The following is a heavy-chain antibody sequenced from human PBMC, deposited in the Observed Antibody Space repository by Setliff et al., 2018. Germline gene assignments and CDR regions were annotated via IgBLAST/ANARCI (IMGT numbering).Heavy chain of an antibody. D-gene: IGHD2-15*01. J-gene: IGHJ6*03. Sequence: PSETLSLPCTLSAGSISSYYWSCIRQPAGKGLEWIGRIYTSGSTNYHPSLKSQVTMSVDTSKNQFSRKLSSVTAADTAVYYCAGGQRYCSGGSGYYYMDVWGKGTTVTVSS. CDR2: IYTSGST. V-gene: IGHV4-4*07. CDR3: AGGQRYCSGGSGYYYMDV. CDR1: AGSISSYY.